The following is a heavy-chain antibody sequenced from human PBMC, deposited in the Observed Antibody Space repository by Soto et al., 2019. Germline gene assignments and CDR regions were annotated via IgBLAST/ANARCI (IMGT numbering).Heavy chain of an antibody. J-gene: IGHJ4*02. CDR3: ASRDPGTSVDY. CDR1: GGSFTSNNW. V-gene: IGHV4-4*02. CDR2: IYRTGST. D-gene: IGHD1-7*01. Sequence: LSLTCAVSGGSFTSNNWWTWVRQPPGQGLEWIGEIYRTGSTNYNPSLKSRVTISLDKSEKQISLKVTSLTAADTAVYYCASRDPGTSVDYWGQGTLVTV.